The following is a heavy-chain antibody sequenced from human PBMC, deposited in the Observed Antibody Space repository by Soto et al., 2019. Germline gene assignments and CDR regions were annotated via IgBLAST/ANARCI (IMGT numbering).Heavy chain of an antibody. J-gene: IGHJ4*02. D-gene: IGHD5-12*01. CDR1: GASISSSY. CDR2: VYHTGAT. V-gene: IGHV4-59*01. CDR3: ARGGNRYSNVASGVGGFDF. Sequence: SETLSLTCTVSGASISSSYWSWIRQSPERGLEWIAYVYHTGATNYNPSLKSRVTISLDTSKGQFSLSLTSLTTADTAVYFCARGGNRYSNVASGVGGFDFWGQGSLVTVSS.